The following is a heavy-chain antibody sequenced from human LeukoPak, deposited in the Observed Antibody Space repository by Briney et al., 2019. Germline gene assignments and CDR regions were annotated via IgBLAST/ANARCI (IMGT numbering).Heavy chain of an antibody. CDR2: IYYSGST. V-gene: IGHV4-39*07. J-gene: IGHJ6*03. D-gene: IGHD4-11*01. Sequence: SETLSLTCTVSGGSISSSSYYWGWIRQPPGKGLEWLGRIYYSGSTNYNPSLKSRVTISVDTSKNQFSLKLSSVTAADTAVYYCARVLGATVTTNYYHMDIRGKGTTVTVSS. CDR3: ARVLGATVTTNYYHMDI. CDR1: GGSISSSSYY.